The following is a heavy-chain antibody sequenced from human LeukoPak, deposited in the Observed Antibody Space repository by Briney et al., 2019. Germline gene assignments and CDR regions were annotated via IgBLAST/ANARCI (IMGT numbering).Heavy chain of an antibody. D-gene: IGHD3-9*01. V-gene: IGHV1-69*05. CDR3: ASSPPPNYDILTGYFQYNWFDP. CDR1: RDTFTRCA. J-gene: IGHJ5*02. Sequence: SVKVSCKASRDTFTRCAFSWVRQAPGQGLEWMGGIIPIDGTANFGQKFQGRVTITTDESTSTAYMELSSLRSEDTAVYYCASSPPPNYDILTGYFQYNWFDPWGQGTLVTVSS. CDR2: IIPIDGTA.